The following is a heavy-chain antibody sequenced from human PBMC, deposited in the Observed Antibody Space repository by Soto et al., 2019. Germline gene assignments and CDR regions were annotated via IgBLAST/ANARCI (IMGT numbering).Heavy chain of an antibody. CDR2: IKQDGSEK. D-gene: IGHD6-13*01. Sequence: FTFSSYWMSWVRQAPGKGLEWVANIKQDGSEKYYVDSVKGRFTISRDNAKNSLYLQMNSLRAEDTAVYYCARRIAAAGVVYYYYGMDVWGQGTTVTVSS. CDR1: FTFSSYW. V-gene: IGHV3-7*03. CDR3: ARRIAAAGVVYYYYGMDV. J-gene: IGHJ6*02.